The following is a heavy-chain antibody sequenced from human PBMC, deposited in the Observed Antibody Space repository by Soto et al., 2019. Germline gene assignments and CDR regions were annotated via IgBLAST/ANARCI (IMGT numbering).Heavy chain of an antibody. CDR2: ISAGGGSR. Sequence: GGSLRLSCEASGFTCSNYDMNWVRQAPGKGLEWVSSISAGGGSRYYADSVKGRFTISTDNSKNTLYLQMNSLRAEDTAVYYCATHIAVPGTGVFDIWGQGTMVTVSS. CDR1: GFTCSNYD. J-gene: IGHJ3*02. V-gene: IGHV3-23*01. CDR3: ATHIAVPGTGVFDI. D-gene: IGHD6-19*01.